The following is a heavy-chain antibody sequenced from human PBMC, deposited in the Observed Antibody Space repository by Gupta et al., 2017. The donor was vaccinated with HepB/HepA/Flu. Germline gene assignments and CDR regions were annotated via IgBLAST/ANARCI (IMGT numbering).Heavy chain of an antibody. V-gene: IGHV4-4*02. J-gene: IGHJ5*02. Sequence: QVPLQESGPGLVKPSGTLSLTCAVSGGSISRSNWWSWVRQPPGKGREWIGEIYHSGSTNYNPSLKSRVTRSVDKSKNQFSLKLSSGTAADTAVYYCARDRGDYGSGSRRNWFDQWGQGTRGTVAS. CDR3: ARDRGDYGSGSRRNWFDQ. D-gene: IGHD3-10*01. CDR1: GGSISRSNW. CDR2: IYHSGST.